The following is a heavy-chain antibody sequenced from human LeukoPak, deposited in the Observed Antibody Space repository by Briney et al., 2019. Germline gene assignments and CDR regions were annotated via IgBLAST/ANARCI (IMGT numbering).Heavy chain of an antibody. J-gene: IGHJ5*02. CDR3: ARDQCSGGSCYGFDP. V-gene: IGHV3-33*01. CDR1: GFTFSSYG. CDR2: IWYDGSNK. D-gene: IGHD2-15*01. Sequence: PGRSLRLSCAASGFTFSSYGMHWVRQAPGKGLEWVAGIWYDGSNKYYADSVKGRFTISRDNSKNTLYLQMNSLRAEDTAVYYCARDQCSGGSCYGFDPWGQGTLVTVSS.